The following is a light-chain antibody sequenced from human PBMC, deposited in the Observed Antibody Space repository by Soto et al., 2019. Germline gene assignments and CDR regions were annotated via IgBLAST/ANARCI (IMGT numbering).Light chain of an antibody. CDR1: SSDVGGYNY. Sequence: QSALTQPPSASGSPGQSVTISCTGTSSDVGGYNYVSWYQQHPGKAPKLMIYEVSKRPSGVPDRFSGSKSGNTASLTVSGLKAEEEADYYCSSYAGSNNYVFGTGTKLTVL. V-gene: IGLV2-8*01. J-gene: IGLJ1*01. CDR3: SSYAGSNNYV. CDR2: EVS.